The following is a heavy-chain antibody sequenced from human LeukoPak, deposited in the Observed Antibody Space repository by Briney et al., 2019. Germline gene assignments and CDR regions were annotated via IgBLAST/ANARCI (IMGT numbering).Heavy chain of an antibody. J-gene: IGHJ4*02. V-gene: IGHV3-30*02. CDR2: IRYDGSNK. Sequence: PGGSLRLSCAASGFTFSSYGMHWVRQAPGKGLDWVAFIRYDGSNKYYADSVKGRFTISRDNSKNTLYLQMNSLRAEDTAVYYCAKGLYCSSTSCYNPDYWGQGTLVTVSS. CDR1: GFTFSSYG. CDR3: AKGLYCSSTSCYNPDY. D-gene: IGHD2-2*02.